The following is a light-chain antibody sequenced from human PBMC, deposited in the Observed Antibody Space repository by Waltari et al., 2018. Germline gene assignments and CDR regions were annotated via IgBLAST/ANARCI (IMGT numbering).Light chain of an antibody. CDR2: AAS. J-gene: IGKJ1*01. Sequence: EVVLTQSPGTLSLSPGERATLSCRASQSVSKYLAWYQQRPGQAPRLLIYAASTRATGVSDRFSGSGCGTDFSLTISRLEPEDFAVYFCQNHERLPATFGQGTKVEIK. V-gene: IGKV3-20*01. CDR3: QNHERLPAT. CDR1: QSVSKY.